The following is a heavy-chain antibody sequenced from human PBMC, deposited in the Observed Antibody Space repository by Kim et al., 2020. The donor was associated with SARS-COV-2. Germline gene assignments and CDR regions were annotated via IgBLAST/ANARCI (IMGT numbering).Heavy chain of an antibody. CDR2: IYYSGST. V-gene: IGHV4-39*01. D-gene: IGHD3-22*01. CDR1: GGSISSSSYY. J-gene: IGHJ5*02. Sequence: SETLSLTCTVSGGSISSSSYYWGWIRQPPGKGLEWIGSIYYSGSTYYNPSLKSRVTISVDTSKNQFSLKLSSVTAADTAVYYCARQIEYYYDSSGYDNWFDPWGQGTLVTVSS. CDR3: ARQIEYYYDSSGYDNWFDP.